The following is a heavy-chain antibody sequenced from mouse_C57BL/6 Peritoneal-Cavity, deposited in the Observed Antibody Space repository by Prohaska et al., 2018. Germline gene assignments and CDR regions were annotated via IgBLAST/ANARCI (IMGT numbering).Heavy chain of an antibody. CDR2: IGPSYCYT. Sequence: QVQLQQPGAELVMPGASAKLSCKASGYTFTSYWMHWVKQRPGQGLEWIGEIGPSYCYTNYNHKFNGKATLTVDKSSSTAYMQLSSLTSEDSAVYYCARGTIVTNYYAMDYWGQGTSVTVSS. V-gene: IGHV1-69*01. CDR1: GYTFTSYW. CDR3: ARGTIVTNYYAMDY. J-gene: IGHJ4*01. D-gene: IGHD2-5*01.